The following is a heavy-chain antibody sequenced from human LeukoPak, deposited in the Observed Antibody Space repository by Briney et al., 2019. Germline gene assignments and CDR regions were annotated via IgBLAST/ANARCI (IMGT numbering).Heavy chain of an antibody. CDR3: ARASPTVGNWFDP. CDR1: GFTFSDYY. CDR2: ISSSGSTI. J-gene: IGHJ5*02. D-gene: IGHD4-23*01. V-gene: IGHV3-11*01. Sequence: PGGSLRLSCAASGFTFSDYYMSWIRQAPGKGLEGVSYISSSGSTIYYADSVKGRFTISRDNAKNPLYLQMNSLRAEDTAVYYCARASPTVGNWFDPWGQGTLVTVSS.